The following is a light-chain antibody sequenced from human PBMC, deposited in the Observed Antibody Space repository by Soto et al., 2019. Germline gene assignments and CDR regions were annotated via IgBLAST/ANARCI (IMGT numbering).Light chain of an antibody. Sequence: EVVLTQSPGTLSLSPGETAALSCRASQTLTRELAWYQQRPGQAPRLLIYAASARTTVTPVKFSGSGSGTDFTLTISSLEPEDFAVYYCLQHNSYRWTFGQGTKVEIK. CDR1: QTLTRE. V-gene: IGKV3-11*01. CDR3: LQHNSYRWT. J-gene: IGKJ1*01. CDR2: AAS.